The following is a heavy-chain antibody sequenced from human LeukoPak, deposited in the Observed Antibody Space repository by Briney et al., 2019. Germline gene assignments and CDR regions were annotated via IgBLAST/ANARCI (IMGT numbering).Heavy chain of an antibody. CDR2: VSYSGST. Sequence: PSETLSLTCTVSGGSISSYYWSWIRQPPGKGLEYIGYVSYSGSTNYNPSLKSRVTISVDTSKNQFSLKLTSVTAADTALYYCARYGSWFDPWGQGTLVTVSS. D-gene: IGHD4-17*01. CDR1: GGSISSYY. V-gene: IGHV4-59*08. CDR3: ARYGSWFDP. J-gene: IGHJ5*02.